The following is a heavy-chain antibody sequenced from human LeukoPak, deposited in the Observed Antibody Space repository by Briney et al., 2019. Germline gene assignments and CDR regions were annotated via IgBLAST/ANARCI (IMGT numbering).Heavy chain of an antibody. CDR1: GFTSSSYG. Sequence: QTGGSLRLSCAASGFTSSSYGMHWVRQAPGKGLEWVAVISYDGSNKYYADSVKGRFTISRDNSKNTLYLQMNSLRAEDTAVYYCAKEGSGRGKPDAFDIWGQGTMVTVSS. J-gene: IGHJ3*02. V-gene: IGHV3-30*18. D-gene: IGHD6-19*01. CDR3: AKEGSGRGKPDAFDI. CDR2: ISYDGSNK.